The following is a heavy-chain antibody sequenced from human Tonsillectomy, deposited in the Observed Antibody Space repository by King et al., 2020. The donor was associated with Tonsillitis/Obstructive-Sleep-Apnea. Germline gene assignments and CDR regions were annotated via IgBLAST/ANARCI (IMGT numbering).Heavy chain of an antibody. V-gene: IGHV4-39*01. D-gene: IGHD6-13*01. J-gene: IGHJ5*02. Sequence: LQLQESGPGLVKPSETLSLTCTVSGGSISSSSYYWGWIRQPPGKGLEWIGSIYYSGSTYYNPSLKSRVTISVDTSKNQFSLKLSSVTAADTAVYYFARHHLRQQLPRAWFDPWGQGTLVTVSS. CDR2: IYYSGST. CDR3: ARHHLRQQLPRAWFDP. CDR1: GGSISSSSYY.